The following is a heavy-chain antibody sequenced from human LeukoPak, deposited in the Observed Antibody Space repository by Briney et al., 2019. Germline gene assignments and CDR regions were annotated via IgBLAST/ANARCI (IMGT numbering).Heavy chain of an antibody. CDR1: EITFSSYV. J-gene: IGHJ4*02. CDR2: ISGGGLST. V-gene: IGHV3-23*01. D-gene: IGHD2-2*01. CDR3: AKDQGDRVGSSVS. Sequence: PEGSLRLSCATSEITFSSYVMSWVRQAPGKGLEWVSTISGGGLSTHYADSVKGRFTISRDNSENTLYLQMTSLRAEDTAVYYCAKDQGDRVGSSVSWGQGTLVTVSS.